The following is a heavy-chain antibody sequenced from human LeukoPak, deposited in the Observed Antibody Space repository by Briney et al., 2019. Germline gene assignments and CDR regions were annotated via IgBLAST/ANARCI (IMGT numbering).Heavy chain of an antibody. D-gene: IGHD3-10*01. V-gene: IGHV3-74*01. CDR3: ARGSGSSDY. Sequence: PGGSLRLSCAASGFTFSNYWMQWVRQAPGKGLVWVSRINNDGSSTIYADSVKGRFTISRDNAKNTLYLQMNSLRAEDTAVYYCARGSGSSDYWGQGTLVTVSS. J-gene: IGHJ4*02. CDR1: GFTFSNYW. CDR2: INNDGSST.